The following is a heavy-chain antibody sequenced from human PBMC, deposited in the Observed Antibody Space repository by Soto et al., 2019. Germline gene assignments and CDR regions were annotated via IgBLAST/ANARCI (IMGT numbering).Heavy chain of an antibody. CDR1: GFTFSSYG. CDR3: AKGIFRDYFWSATYYYYGMDV. J-gene: IGHJ6*02. V-gene: IGHV3-30*18. Sequence: GGSLRLSCAASGFTFSSYGMHWVRQAPGKGLEWVAVISYDGSNKYYADSVKGRFTISRDNSKNTLYLQMNSLRAEDTAVYYCAKGIFRDYFWSATYYYYGMDVWGQGTTVTVSS. CDR2: ISYDGSNK. D-gene: IGHD3-3*01.